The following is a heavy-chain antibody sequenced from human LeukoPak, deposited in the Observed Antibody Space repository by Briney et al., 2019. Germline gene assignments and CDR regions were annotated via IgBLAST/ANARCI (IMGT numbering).Heavy chain of an antibody. J-gene: IGHJ4*02. CDR3: ARGRPHGNDY. V-gene: IGHV3-23*01. D-gene: IGHD4-23*01. CDR1: GFTFSSYA. CDR2: ISGSGDIT. Sequence: GGSLRLSCAASGFTFSSYAMTWVRQAPGKGLEWVSAISGSGDITYYADSVKGRFSISRDNAKNTLYLQMNSLRVEDTAVYYCARGRPHGNDYWGQGTLVTVSS.